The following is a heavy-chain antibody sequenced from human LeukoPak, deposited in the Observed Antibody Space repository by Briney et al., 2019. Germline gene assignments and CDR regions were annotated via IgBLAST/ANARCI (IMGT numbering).Heavy chain of an antibody. CDR3: ARDRDREQWLAQNWFDP. CDR1: GYTFADYF. V-gene: IGHV1-2*06. D-gene: IGHD6-19*01. Sequence: ASVKVSCKTPGYTFADYFICWVRQTPGQGLVRMGRINANSGGTEYEQKFQGRVAMTRDTSIRTAYMELSRLRSDDTAVYYCARDRDREQWLAQNWFDPWGQGTLVTVSS. J-gene: IGHJ5*02. CDR2: INANSGGT.